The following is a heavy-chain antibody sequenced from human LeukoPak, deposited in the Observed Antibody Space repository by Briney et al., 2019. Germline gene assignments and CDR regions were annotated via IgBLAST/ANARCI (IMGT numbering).Heavy chain of an antibody. CDR1: GFTFDDYA. CDR3: AKDMGGYFDY. CDR2: ISWNSDNI. D-gene: IGHD3-16*01. V-gene: IGHV3-9*03. J-gene: IGHJ4*02. Sequence: GGSLRLSCAASGFTFDDYAMHWVRQAPGKGLEWVSGISWNSDNIGYADSVKGRFTISRDNAKNSLHLQMNSLRVEDMALYYCAKDMGGYFDYWGQGTLVTVSS.